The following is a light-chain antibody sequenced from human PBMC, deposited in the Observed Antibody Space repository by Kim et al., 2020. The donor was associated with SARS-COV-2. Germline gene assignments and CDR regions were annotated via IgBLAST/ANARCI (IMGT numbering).Light chain of an antibody. J-gene: IGKJ2*03. Sequence: SASVGDRVAIPCRASRSSSSWLAWYQQKPGKAPDLLIYKASSLESEVPSRFSGNESGTEFTLTISSLQPDDFATYYCQQYNSYPYSFGQGTKLEIK. CDR2: KAS. V-gene: IGKV1-5*03. CDR3: QQYNSYPYS. CDR1: RSSSSW.